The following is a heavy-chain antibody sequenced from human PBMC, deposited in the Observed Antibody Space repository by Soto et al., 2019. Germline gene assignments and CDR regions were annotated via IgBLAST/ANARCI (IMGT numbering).Heavy chain of an antibody. D-gene: IGHD6-6*01. J-gene: IGHJ6*02. CDR3: AKDGGQLGRYGMDV. CDR1: GFTFSSYG. V-gene: IGHV3-30*18. Sequence: GGSLRLSCAASGFTFSSYGMHWVRQAPGKGLEWVAVISYDGSNKYYADSVKGRFTISRDNSKNTLYLQMNSLRAEDTAVYYCAKDGGQLGRYGMDVWGQGTTVTVSS. CDR2: ISYDGSNK.